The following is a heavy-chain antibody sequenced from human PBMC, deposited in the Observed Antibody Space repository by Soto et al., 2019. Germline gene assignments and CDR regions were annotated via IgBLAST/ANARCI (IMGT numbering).Heavy chain of an antibody. J-gene: IGHJ5*02. CDR2: ISAYNGNT. CDR1: GYTFTSYG. CDR3: ARDGRRGGVQQTTWLDP. D-gene: IGHD6-13*01. Sequence: ASVKVSCKASGYTFTSYGISWVRQAPGQGLEWMGWISAYNGNTNYAQKLQGRVTMTTDTSTSTAYMELRSLRSGDTAVYYCARDGRRGGVQQTTWLDPWGQGTLVTVYS. V-gene: IGHV1-18*01.